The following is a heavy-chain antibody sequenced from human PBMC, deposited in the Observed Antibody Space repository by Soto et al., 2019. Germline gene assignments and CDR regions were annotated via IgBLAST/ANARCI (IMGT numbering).Heavy chain of an antibody. CDR3: VRGFRSFDS. CDR1: GFTFSDHY. V-gene: IGHV3-72*01. J-gene: IGHJ5*01. Sequence: EVQLVESGGDLVQPGGSLRLSCAVSGFTFSDHYMDWVRQAPGKGLEWVGRSTNKANRYTTQYAASVKGRFTISRDDSENSLYLQMNSLNTDDTDVYYCVRGFRSFDSWGQGTLVTVSS. CDR2: STNKANRYTT.